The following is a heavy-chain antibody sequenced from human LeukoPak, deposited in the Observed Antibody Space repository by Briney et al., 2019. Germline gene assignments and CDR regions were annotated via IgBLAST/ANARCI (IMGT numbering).Heavy chain of an antibody. Sequence: ASVTVSCKGSGYTFTGYYMHWVRQAPGQGLEWMGRINPNSGGTNYAQKFQGRVTMTRDTSISTAYMELSRLRSDDTAVYYCARVEAYYYDSSGWGNLDYWGQGTLVTVSS. V-gene: IGHV1-2*06. CDR3: ARVEAYYYDSSGWGNLDY. CDR1: GYTFTGYY. D-gene: IGHD3-22*01. J-gene: IGHJ4*02. CDR2: INPNSGGT.